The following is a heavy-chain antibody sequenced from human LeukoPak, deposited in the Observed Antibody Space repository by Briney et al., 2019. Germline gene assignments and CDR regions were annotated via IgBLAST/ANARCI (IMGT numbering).Heavy chain of an antibody. V-gene: IGHV1-46*01. CDR1: GYTFTSYY. Sequence: ASVKVSCKASGYTFTSYYMHWVRQAPGQGLEWMGIINPSGGSTSYAQKFQGRVTMTRDMSTSTVYMELSCLRSEDTAVYYCARDQATYYYDSSGYGWFDPWGQGTLVTVSS. D-gene: IGHD3-22*01. CDR3: ARDQATYYYDSSGYGWFDP. CDR2: INPSGGST. J-gene: IGHJ5*02.